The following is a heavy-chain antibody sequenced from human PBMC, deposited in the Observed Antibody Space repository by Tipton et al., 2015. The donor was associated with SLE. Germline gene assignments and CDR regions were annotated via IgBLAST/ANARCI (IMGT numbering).Heavy chain of an antibody. J-gene: IGHJ3*02. D-gene: IGHD1-14*01. Sequence: QSGPEVKKPGSSVKVSCKASGGTFSSYAISWVRQAPGQGLEWMGGIIPIFGTANYAQKFQGRVTITADESTSTAYMELRSLRSDDTAVYYCAREREPGTFDIWGQGTMVSVSS. CDR2: IIPIFGTA. V-gene: IGHV1-69*01. CDR3: AREREPGTFDI. CDR1: GGTFSSYA.